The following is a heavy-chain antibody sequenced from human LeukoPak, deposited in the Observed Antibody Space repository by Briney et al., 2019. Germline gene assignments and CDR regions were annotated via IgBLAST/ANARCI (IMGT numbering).Heavy chain of an antibody. J-gene: IGHJ3*02. CDR1: GYTFTNYS. V-gene: IGHV1-46*01. D-gene: IGHD5-24*01. CDR3: ARSEIGINAFDI. CDR2: INPSAGST. Sequence: ASVKVSCKASGYTFTNYSIHWMRQAPGQGLEWMAIINPSAGSTNYARKFRGRVTMTRDTSTSTVYMELSSLRYEDTAVFYCARSEIGINAFDIWGQGTMVTVSS.